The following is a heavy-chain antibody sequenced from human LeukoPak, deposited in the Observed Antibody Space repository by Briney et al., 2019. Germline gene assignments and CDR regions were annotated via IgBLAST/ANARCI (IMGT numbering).Heavy chain of an antibody. CDR1: GGYISSYY. J-gene: IGHJ5*02. Sequence: SETLSLTCTVSGGYISSYYWSWIRQPAGKGLEWIGRIYTSGSTNYNPSLKSRVTMSVDTSKNQFSLKLSSVTAADTAGYYCARVSEWRYCSGGSCPNWFDPWGQGTLVTVSS. CDR3: ARVSEWRYCSGGSCPNWFDP. V-gene: IGHV4-4*07. D-gene: IGHD2-15*01. CDR2: IYTSGST.